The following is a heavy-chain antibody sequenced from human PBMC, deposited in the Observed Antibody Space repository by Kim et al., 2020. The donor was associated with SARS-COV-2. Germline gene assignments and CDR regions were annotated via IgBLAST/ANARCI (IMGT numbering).Heavy chain of an antibody. V-gene: IGHV3-30*02. D-gene: IGHD5-18*01. CDR3: AKSKDPWIHLWALDY. Sequence: DSVKGRFTISRDNSKNTLYLQMSSLRAEDTAVYYCAKSKDPWIHLWALDYWGQGTLVTVSS. J-gene: IGHJ4*02.